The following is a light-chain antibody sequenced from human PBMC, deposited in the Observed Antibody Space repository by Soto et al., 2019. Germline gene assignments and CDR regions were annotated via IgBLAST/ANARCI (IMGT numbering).Light chain of an antibody. J-gene: IGKJ5*01. Sequence: EIVMTQSPATLSVSPGERATLSCRASQSVSSNLAWYQQKPGQAPRLLIYGASTMATGVPARFSGSGSGTEYTITISSMQSEDFAVYYCQKYNNWPSITFGQGTRLEIK. CDR3: QKYNNWPSIT. CDR1: QSVSSN. CDR2: GAS. V-gene: IGKV3-15*01.